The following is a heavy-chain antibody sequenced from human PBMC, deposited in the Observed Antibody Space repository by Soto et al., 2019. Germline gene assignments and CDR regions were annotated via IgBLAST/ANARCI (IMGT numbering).Heavy chain of an antibody. V-gene: IGHV1-58*01. CDR1: GFTFTSSA. Sequence: SMKVSCKASGFTFTSSAVQWVRQARGQRLEWIGWIVVGSGNTNYAQKFQERVTITRDMSTSTAYMELSSLRSEDTAVYYCAAELLWFGESARPFDYWGQGTLVTVSS. CDR3: AAELLWFGESARPFDY. CDR2: IVVGSGNT. J-gene: IGHJ4*02. D-gene: IGHD3-10*01.